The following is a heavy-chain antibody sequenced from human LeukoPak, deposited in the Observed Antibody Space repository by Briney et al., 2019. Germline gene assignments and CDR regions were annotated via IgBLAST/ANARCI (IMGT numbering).Heavy chain of an antibody. CDR2: INHSGST. J-gene: IGHJ3*02. V-gene: IGHV4-34*01. D-gene: IGHD3-10*01. Sequence: PSETLSLTCAVYGGSFSGYYWSWIRQPPGKGLEWIGEINHSGSTNYNPSLKSRVTISVDTSKNQFSLKLSSVTAADTAVYYCARVEEITMVRGVITLNAFDIWGQGTMVTVSS. CDR1: GGSFSGYY. CDR3: ARVEEITMVRGVITLNAFDI.